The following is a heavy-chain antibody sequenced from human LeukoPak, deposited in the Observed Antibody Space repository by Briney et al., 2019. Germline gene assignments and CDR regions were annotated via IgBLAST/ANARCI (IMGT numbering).Heavy chain of an antibody. V-gene: IGHV1-69*13. CDR1: GGTFSSYA. J-gene: IGHJ4*02. Sequence: SVKVSCKVSGGTFSSYAISWVRQAPGQGLEWMGGIIPIFGTANYAQKFQGRVTITADESTSTAYMELSSLRAEDTAVYYCAKTRGAGSYYNLVEDYWGQGTLVTVSS. CDR2: IIPIFGTA. D-gene: IGHD3-10*01. CDR3: AKTRGAGSYYNLVEDY.